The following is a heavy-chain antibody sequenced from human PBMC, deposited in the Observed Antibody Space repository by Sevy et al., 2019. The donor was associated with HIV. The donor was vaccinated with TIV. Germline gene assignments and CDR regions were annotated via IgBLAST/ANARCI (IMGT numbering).Heavy chain of an antibody. Sequence: GGSLRLSCAASGFTVSSNYMSWVRQAPGKGLEWVSVIYSGGSTYYADSVKGRFTISRENSKNTRYLQMNILRAEDTAVYYCASGSSSWYPYYYYYYYMDVWGKGTTVTVSS. CDR3: ASGSSSWYPYYYYYYYMDV. V-gene: IGHV3-53*01. CDR1: GFTVSSNY. D-gene: IGHD6-13*01. CDR2: IYSGGST. J-gene: IGHJ6*03.